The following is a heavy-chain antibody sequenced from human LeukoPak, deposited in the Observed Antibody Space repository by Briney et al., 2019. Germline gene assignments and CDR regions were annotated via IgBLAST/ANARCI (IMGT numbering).Heavy chain of an antibody. Sequence: PSETLSLTCAVYGGSFSGYYWSWIRQPPGKGLEWIGEINHSGSTNYNPSLKSRVTISVDTSKNQFSLKLSSVTAADTAVYYCARVVSGYYSFWGQGTLVTVSS. J-gene: IGHJ4*02. CDR3: ARVVSGYYSF. CDR1: GGSFSGYY. V-gene: IGHV4-34*01. CDR2: INHSGST. D-gene: IGHD3-9*01.